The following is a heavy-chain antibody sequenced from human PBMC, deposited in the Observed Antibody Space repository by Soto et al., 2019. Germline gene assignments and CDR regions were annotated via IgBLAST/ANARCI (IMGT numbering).Heavy chain of an antibody. J-gene: IGHJ5*01. D-gene: IGHD2-2*01. CDR2: IYYSGST. CDR1: GGSIRSSDFY. V-gene: IGHV4-39*01. CDR3: ASSSRAFDF. Sequence: SLTCTVSGGSIRSSDFYWGWIRQSPGKGLEWIGSIYYSGSTYYNPSLKSRVTISVDTSKNQFSLKLSSVTAADTSVYYCASSSRAFDFWGQGSPVTVSS.